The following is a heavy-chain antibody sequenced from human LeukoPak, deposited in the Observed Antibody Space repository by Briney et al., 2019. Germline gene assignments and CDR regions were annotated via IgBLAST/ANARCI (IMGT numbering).Heavy chain of an antibody. CDR2: MNPNSGNT. CDR3: ARGDSPSADWFDP. V-gene: IGHV1-8*01. Sequence: ASVKVSCKASGYTFTSYDINWVRQATGQGLEWMGWMNPNSGNTGYAQKFQGRVTMTRDMSTSTVYMELSSLRSEDTAVYYCARGDSPSADWFDPWGQGTLVTVSS. D-gene: IGHD3/OR15-3a*01. J-gene: IGHJ5*02. CDR1: GYTFTSYD.